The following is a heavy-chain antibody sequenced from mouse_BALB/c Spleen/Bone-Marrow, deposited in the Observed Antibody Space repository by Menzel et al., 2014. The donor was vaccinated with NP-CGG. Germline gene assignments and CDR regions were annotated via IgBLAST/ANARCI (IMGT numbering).Heavy chain of an antibody. CDR3: ARKDGGYYVMDY. CDR2: IWGGGGT. Sequence: QVQLQQSGPGLVAPSQNLSITCTVSGFSLSRYNIHWIRQPPGKGLEWLGMIWGGGGTDHNSALKSRLRISKDNSKSQIFLKSNRLQIDDTAMYYCARKDGGYYVMDYWGQGTSVTVSS. J-gene: IGHJ4*01. V-gene: IGHV2-6-4*01. D-gene: IGHD2-3*01. CDR1: GFSLSRYN.